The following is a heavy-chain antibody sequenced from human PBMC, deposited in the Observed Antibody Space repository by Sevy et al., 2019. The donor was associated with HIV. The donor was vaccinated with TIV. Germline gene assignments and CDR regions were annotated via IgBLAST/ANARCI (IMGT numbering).Heavy chain of an antibody. CDR1: TFSVTDNY. CDR2: IYSGGST. V-gene: IGHV3-66*01. J-gene: IGHJ6*02. Sequence: GGSLRLSCAASTFSVTDNYMSWVRQAPGKGLKWVSTIYSGGSTFYADSVKGRFTISRDNSKNTLYLQMNSLRAEDTAVYYCARDRYYDASGYYYYYYGLDVWGQGTTVTVSS. D-gene: IGHD3-22*01. CDR3: ARDRYYDASGYYYYYYGLDV.